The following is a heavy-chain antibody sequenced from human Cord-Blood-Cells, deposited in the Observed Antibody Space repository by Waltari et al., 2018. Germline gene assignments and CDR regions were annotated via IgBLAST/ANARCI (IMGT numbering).Heavy chain of an antibody. J-gene: IGHJ6*02. CDR3: AREPYSSSWYNYYYGMDV. CDR1: GYTFTGYY. V-gene: IGHV1-2*04. CDR2: INPNSGGT. D-gene: IGHD6-13*01. Sequence: QVQLVQSGAEVKKPGASVKVSCKASGYTFTGYYMHWVRQAPGQGLEWMGWINPNSGGTNYAQKFQGWGTMTRDTSISTAYMELSRLRSDDTAVYYCAREPYSSSWYNYYYGMDVWGQGTTVTVSS.